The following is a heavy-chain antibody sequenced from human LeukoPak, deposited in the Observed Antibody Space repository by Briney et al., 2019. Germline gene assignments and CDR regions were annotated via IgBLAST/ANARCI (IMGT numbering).Heavy chain of an antibody. D-gene: IGHD4-23*01. J-gene: IGHJ4*02. CDR1: GGSISSSSYY. CDR3: ARGFYGGNSAVGY. CDR2: IYYSGST. V-gene: IGHV4-61*05. Sequence: SETLSLTCTVSGGSISSSSYYWGWIRQPPGKGLEWIGYIYYSGSTNYNPSLKSRVTISVDTSKNQFSLKLSSVTAADTAVYYCARGFYGGNSAVGYWGQGTLVTVSS.